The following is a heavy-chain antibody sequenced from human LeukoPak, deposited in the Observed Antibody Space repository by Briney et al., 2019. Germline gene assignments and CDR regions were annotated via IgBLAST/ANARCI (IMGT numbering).Heavy chain of an antibody. CDR2: IYYSGST. CDR3: ARFVVVPAAIGLGYYYYYYMDV. CDR1: GGSISSYY. D-gene: IGHD2-2*02. J-gene: IGHJ6*03. Sequence: SETLSLTCTVSGGSISSYYWSWIRQPPGKGLEWIGYIYYSGSTNYNPSLKSRVTISVDTSENQFSLKLSSVTAADTAVYYCARFVVVPAAIGLGYYYYYYMDVWGKGTTVTVSS. V-gene: IGHV4-59*01.